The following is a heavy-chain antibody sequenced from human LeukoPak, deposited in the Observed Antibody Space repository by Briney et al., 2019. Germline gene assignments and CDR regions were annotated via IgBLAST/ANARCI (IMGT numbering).Heavy chain of an antibody. J-gene: IGHJ5*02. CDR3: ARVKADRFDP. Sequence: GGSLRLSCAASGFTFSSYWTSWVRQAPGKGLEWVANIKQDGSEKYYVDSVKGRFTISRDNAKNSLYLQMNSLRAEDTAVYYCARVKADRFDPWGQGTLVTVSS. CDR1: GFTFSSYW. CDR2: IKQDGSEK. V-gene: IGHV3-7*03.